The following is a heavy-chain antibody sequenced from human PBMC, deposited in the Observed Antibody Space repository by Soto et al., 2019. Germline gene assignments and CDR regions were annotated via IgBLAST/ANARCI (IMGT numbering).Heavy chain of an antibody. V-gene: IGHV1-8*01. J-gene: IGHJ6*02. CDR2: MNPNSGNT. CDR3: ARSYDFWSGYYPYYYYGMDV. CDR1: GYTFTSYD. Sequence: GASVKVSCKASGYTFTSYDINWVRQATGQGLEWMGWMNPNSGNTGYAQKFQGRVTMTRNTSISTAYMELSSLRSEDTAVYYCARSYDFWSGYYPYYYYGMDVWGQGTTVTVS. D-gene: IGHD3-3*01.